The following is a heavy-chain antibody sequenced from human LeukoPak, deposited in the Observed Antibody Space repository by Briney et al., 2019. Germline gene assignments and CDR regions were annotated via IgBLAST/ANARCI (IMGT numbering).Heavy chain of an antibody. CDR1: GFTFSTFA. CDR2: IFPSGGEI. Sequence: GGSLRLSCEASGFTFSTFAMIWVRQPPGKGLEWVSSIFPSGGEIHYADSVRGRFTISRDNSKSTLSLQMNSLRAEDTAVYYCAKIRELPAPYDYWGQGTLVTVSS. J-gene: IGHJ4*02. CDR3: AKIRELPAPYDY. V-gene: IGHV3-23*01. D-gene: IGHD1-26*01.